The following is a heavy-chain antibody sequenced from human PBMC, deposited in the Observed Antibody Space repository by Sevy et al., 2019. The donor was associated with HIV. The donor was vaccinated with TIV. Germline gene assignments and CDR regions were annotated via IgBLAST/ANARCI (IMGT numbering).Heavy chain of an antibody. CDR2: IIPIFGTA. D-gene: IGHD2-2*02. CDR1: GGTFSSYA. Sequence: ASVKVSCKASGGTFSSYAISWVRQAPGQGLEWMGGIIPIFGTANYAQKFQGRVTITADESTSTAYMELSSLRSEDTAVYYCARVSGYCSSTSCYRFYYYYGMDVWGQGTTVTVSS. J-gene: IGHJ6*02. V-gene: IGHV1-69*13. CDR3: ARVSGYCSSTSCYRFYYYYGMDV.